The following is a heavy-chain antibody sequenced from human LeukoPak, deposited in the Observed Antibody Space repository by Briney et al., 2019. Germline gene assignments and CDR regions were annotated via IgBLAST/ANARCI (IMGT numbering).Heavy chain of an antibody. D-gene: IGHD2/OR15-2a*01. J-gene: IGHJ6*02. CDR3: ARHTFPASYYAMDV. V-gene: IGHV4-59*08. Sequence: SETLSLTCTVSSGSISTYYWSWIRQPPGKGLEWIGYVYYTGSTNYNPSLKSRVTISVDTSKSQFSLKLTFVTAADTAVYYCARHTFPASYYAMDVWGQGTTVTASS. CDR2: VYYTGST. CDR1: SGSISTYY.